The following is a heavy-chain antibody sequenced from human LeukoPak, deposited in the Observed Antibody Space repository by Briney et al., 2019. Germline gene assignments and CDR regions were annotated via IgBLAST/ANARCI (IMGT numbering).Heavy chain of an antibody. Sequence: KPSETLSLTCTVSGGSISSYYWSWVRQPPGKGVEWVGYIYYSGSTNYNPSLKSRVTISVDTSKNQFSLKLSSVTAADTAVYYCARGLYPYYWYFDLWGRGTLVTVSS. D-gene: IGHD2-2*02. CDR1: GGSISSYY. J-gene: IGHJ2*01. CDR3: ARGLYPYYWYFDL. V-gene: IGHV4-59*01. CDR2: IYYSGST.